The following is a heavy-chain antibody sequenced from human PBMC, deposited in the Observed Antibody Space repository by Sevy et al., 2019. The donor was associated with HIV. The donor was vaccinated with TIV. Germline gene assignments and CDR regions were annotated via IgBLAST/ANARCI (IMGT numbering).Heavy chain of an antibody. V-gene: IGHV3-72*01. J-gene: IGHJ6*02. D-gene: IGHD6-19*01. CDR1: GFTFSDHY. CDR3: TRALIVVAGFFRYYHGMDV. CDR2: SRNKANSYTT. Sequence: GGSLRLSCAASGFTFSDHYMDWVRQAPGKGLEWIGRSRNKANSYTTEYAASAKGRFTISRDESKNSLYLQMNSLKSEDTAIYYCTRALIVVAGFFRYYHGMDVWGQGTTVTVSS.